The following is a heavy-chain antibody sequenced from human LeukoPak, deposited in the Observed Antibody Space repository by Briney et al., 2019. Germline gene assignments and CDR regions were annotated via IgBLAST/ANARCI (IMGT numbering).Heavy chain of an antibody. CDR2: MSGEGRST. V-gene: IGHV3-74*01. Sequence: GGSLRLSCAASGFTFNSYWMHWVRHAPGKGLVWVSRMSGEGRSTSYADSVKGRFTISRDNAKNTLYLQMDSLRGEDTAVYYCASGYYGSGSYLTPWGQGTLVTVSS. J-gene: IGHJ5*02. CDR1: GFTFNSYW. D-gene: IGHD3-10*01. CDR3: ASGYYGSGSYLTP.